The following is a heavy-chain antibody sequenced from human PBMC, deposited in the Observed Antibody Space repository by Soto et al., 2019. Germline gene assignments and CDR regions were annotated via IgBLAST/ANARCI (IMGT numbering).Heavy chain of an antibody. CDR3: AKERDAFDI. J-gene: IGHJ3*02. CDR2: ISYDGSNK. CDR1: GFTFSSYG. V-gene: IGHV3-30*18. Sequence: GGSLRLSCVASGFTFSSYGMHWVRQAPGKGLEWVAVISYDGSNKYYADSVKGRFTISRDNSKNTLYLQMNSLRAEDTAVYYCAKERDAFDIWGQGTMVTVSS.